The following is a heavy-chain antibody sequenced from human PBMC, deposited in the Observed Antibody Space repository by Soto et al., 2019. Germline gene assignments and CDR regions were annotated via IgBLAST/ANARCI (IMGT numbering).Heavy chain of an antibody. D-gene: IGHD3-22*01. V-gene: IGHV4-39*01. CDR1: GDSIRSRNYY. CDR3: ERHAYYCDSSGYFDDAFDI. J-gene: IGHJ3*02. CDR2: IYYSGSI. Sequence: SQTLSLTCNLSGDSIRSRNYYWGWIRQPPGKGLEWIVTIYYSGSIYYNPSLKSRATISIDTSKNHLSLKLSSVTAADTAVYSCERHAYYCDSSGYFDDAFDIWGQGTMVTVS.